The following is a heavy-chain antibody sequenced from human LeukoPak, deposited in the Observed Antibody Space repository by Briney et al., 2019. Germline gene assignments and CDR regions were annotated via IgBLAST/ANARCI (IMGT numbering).Heavy chain of an antibody. CDR3: ARIGGWYGGDGDY. J-gene: IGHJ4*02. D-gene: IGHD6-19*01. V-gene: IGHV4-59*11. CDR1: GGSITSHF. Sequence: PSETLSLTCTVSGGSITSHFWSWIRQPPGKTLEWIGYIYYSGITNYNPSLKSRVTISVDTSKNQFSLKLSSVTAADTAVYYCARIGGWYGGDGDYWGQGTLVTVSS. CDR2: IYYSGIT.